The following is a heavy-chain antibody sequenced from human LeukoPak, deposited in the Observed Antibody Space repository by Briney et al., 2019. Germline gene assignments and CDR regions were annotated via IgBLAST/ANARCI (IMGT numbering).Heavy chain of an antibody. CDR3: ARDLYGSGSYYPYYYMDV. Sequence: GGSLRLSCAASGFTFSSYSMNWVRQAPGKGLEWVSYISTSSSTIYYADSVKGRFTISRDNAKNSLYLQMNSLRAEDTAVYYCARDLYGSGSYYPYYYMDVWGKGTTVTISS. CDR1: GFTFSSYS. V-gene: IGHV3-48*04. D-gene: IGHD3-10*01. J-gene: IGHJ6*03. CDR2: ISTSSSTI.